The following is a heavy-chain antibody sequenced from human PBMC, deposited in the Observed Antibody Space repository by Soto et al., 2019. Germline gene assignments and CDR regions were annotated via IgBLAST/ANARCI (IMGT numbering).Heavy chain of an antibody. V-gene: IGHV1-2*02. CDR3: ARAYDLVFDS. CDR2: INPDTGDR. Sequence: ASVEVSCKASGYTFTDSYIRWVRQAPGQGLEWMGWINPDTGDRNYAQRFQGRLTLTRDASITTAYMALTRLTSDDTAVYFCARAYDLVFDSWGQGTLVTSPQ. J-gene: IGHJ4*02. CDR1: GYTFTDSY. D-gene: IGHD3-3*01.